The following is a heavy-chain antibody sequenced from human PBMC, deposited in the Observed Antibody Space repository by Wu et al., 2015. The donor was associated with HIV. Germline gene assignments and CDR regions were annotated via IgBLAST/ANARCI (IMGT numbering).Heavy chain of an antibody. V-gene: IGHV1-8*02. J-gene: IGHJ1*01. Sequence: QVQLVQSGTVVQKPGTSVRVSCKISGYTFTSFNINWIRQVQGRGLEWMGWINPKSGSAAFGRNFQGRVSMTRNNSISTAYMDLSRVTSDDTAIYYCARVGVLLTSAGLLEYFQHWGQGTRVVVSS. CDR2: INPKSGSA. CDR1: GYTFTSFN. CDR3: ARVGVLLTSAGLLEYFQH. D-gene: IGHD1-1*01.